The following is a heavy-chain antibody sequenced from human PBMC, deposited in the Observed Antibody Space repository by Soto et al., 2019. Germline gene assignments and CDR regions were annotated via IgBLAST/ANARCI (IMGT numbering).Heavy chain of an antibody. D-gene: IGHD2-8*01. V-gene: IGHV4-30-4*01. J-gene: IGHJ4*02. CDR2: ISHSETT. CDR1: GSYITSGDYH. Sequence: LSLTCSVSGSYITSGDYHWTWIRQAPGKGLEWIGYISHSETTYYSPALKNRIIISSDFSMNQFSLRLNSVTAADTAVYFCAGFGVGDRDDKWGQGTLVTVSS. CDR3: AGFGVGDRDDK.